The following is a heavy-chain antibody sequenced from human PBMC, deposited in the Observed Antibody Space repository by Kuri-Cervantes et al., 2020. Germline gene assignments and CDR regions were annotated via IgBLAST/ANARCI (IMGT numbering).Heavy chain of an antibody. V-gene: IGHV4-34*01. Sequence: SETLSLTCAVYGGSFSDYYWSWIRQPPGMGLEWIGEINHSGSTYYNPSPKSRVTISVDTSKNQFSLKLSSVTAADTAVYYCARSQNHGSYEPGNDAFDIWGQGTMVTVS. CDR3: ARSQNHGSYEPGNDAFDI. D-gene: IGHD1-26*01. J-gene: IGHJ3*02. CDR1: GGSFSDYY. CDR2: INHSGST.